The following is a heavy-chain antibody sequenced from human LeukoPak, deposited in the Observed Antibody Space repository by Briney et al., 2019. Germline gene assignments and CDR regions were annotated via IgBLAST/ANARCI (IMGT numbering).Heavy chain of an antibody. J-gene: IGHJ6*03. CDR2: IYTSGST. CDR1: GGSISSYY. D-gene: IGHD3-10*01. CDR3: ARGSTMVQGVIIRGNYYYYMDV. Sequence: SETLSLTCTVSGGSISSYYWSWIRQPAGKGLEWIGRIYTSGSTNYNPSLKSRVTMSVDTSKNQFSLKLSSVTAADTAVYYCARGSTMVQGVIIRGNYYYYMDVWGKGTTVTVSS. V-gene: IGHV4-4*07.